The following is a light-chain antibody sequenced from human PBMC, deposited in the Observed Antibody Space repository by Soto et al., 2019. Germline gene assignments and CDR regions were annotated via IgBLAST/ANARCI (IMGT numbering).Light chain of an antibody. J-gene: IGKJ4*01. V-gene: IGKV3D-15*01. CDR3: QHYNDRPLT. Sequence: EVVLTQSPGTLSLSQGERATLSCRASQSVSSSYLAWYQQKPGQAPKVLIYRASSRATGIPARFSGSGSGTEFTLTISSLQSEDFAVYSCQHYNDRPLTFGGGTNV. CDR2: RAS. CDR1: QSVSSSY.